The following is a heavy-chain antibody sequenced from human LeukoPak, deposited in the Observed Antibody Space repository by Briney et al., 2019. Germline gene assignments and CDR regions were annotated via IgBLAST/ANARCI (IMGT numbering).Heavy chain of an antibody. V-gene: IGHV3-23*01. Sequence: QPGGSLRLSCVASGFTFSTYAMSWVRQAPGKGLEWVSSISGSGGSTFYADSVKGRFTISRDNSKNTLYLQMNSLRAEDTAIYYCAKRITVVARDAFDFWGQGTMVTVSS. CDR1: GFTFSTYA. CDR3: AKRITVVARDAFDF. J-gene: IGHJ3*01. D-gene: IGHD1-14*01. CDR2: ISGSGGST.